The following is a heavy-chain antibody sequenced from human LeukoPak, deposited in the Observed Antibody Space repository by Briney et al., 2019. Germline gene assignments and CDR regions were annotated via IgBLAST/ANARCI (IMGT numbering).Heavy chain of an antibody. CDR1: GFTFSSYS. CDR3: AREDDDWGPNTFDV. Sequence: GGSLRLSCAASGFTFSSYSMNWVRQAPGKGLEWVSYINSGSSYKYYPDSVKGRFTISRDNAKNSLYLQMDSLRDEDTAVYYCAREDDDWGPNTFDVWGQGTVVTVSS. D-gene: IGHD7-27*01. J-gene: IGHJ3*01. V-gene: IGHV3-48*02. CDR2: INSGSSYK.